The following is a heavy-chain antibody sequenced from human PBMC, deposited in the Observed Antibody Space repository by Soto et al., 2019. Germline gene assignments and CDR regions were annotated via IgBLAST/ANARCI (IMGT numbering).Heavy chain of an antibody. CDR1: CGSISSSSYC. J-gene: IGHJ6*02. Sequence: PSETLSLTGTVSCGSISSSSYCWGWIRQPPGKGLEWIGSIYYSGSTYYNPSLKSRVTISVDTSKNQFSLKLSPVTAADTAVYYCASYYYGMDVWGQGTTVTVSS. V-gene: IGHV4-39*01. CDR2: IYYSGST. CDR3: ASYYYGMDV.